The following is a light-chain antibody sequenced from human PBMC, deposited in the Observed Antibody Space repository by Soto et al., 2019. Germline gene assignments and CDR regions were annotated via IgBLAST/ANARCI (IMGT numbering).Light chain of an antibody. V-gene: IGKV1-5*01. CDR2: DAS. CDR1: QSISGW. J-gene: IGKJ2*01. Sequence: DIQMTQSPSTLSASVGDRVTITCRASQSISGWLAWYQQKPGKAPKLLIYDASSLESGVPSMFSGSGSGTEFSLTISSLQPDDFATYYCQQYNSYSPTFGQGTKLEIK. CDR3: QQYNSYSPT.